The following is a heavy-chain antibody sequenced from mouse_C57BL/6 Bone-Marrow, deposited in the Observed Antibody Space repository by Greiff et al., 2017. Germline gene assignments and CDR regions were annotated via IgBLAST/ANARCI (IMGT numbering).Heavy chain of an antibody. CDR2: INPYNGGT. Sequence: VQLQQSGPVLVKPGASVKMSCKASGYTFPDYYMNWVKQSHGKSLEWIGVINPYNGGTSYNQKFKGKATLTVDKSSSTAYMELNSLTSEDSAVYYCARCYGSSHWYFDVWGTGTTVTVSS. CDR3: ARCYGSSHWYFDV. J-gene: IGHJ1*03. V-gene: IGHV1-19*01. D-gene: IGHD1-1*01. CDR1: GYTFPDYY.